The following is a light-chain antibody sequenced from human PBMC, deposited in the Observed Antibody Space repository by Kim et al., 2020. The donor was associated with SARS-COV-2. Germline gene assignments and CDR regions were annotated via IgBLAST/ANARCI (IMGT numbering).Light chain of an antibody. Sequence: DIQMTQSPSSLSASVGDGVTITCRASQDIANYLAWYQQKTGKVPKLLVYAASALKSGVPSRFSGRRSGTDFTLTISNLQPEDVATYYCQKYDSAPWTFGQGTKLEI. CDR1: QDIANY. V-gene: IGKV1-27*01. CDR3: QKYDSAPWT. J-gene: IGKJ1*01. CDR2: AAS.